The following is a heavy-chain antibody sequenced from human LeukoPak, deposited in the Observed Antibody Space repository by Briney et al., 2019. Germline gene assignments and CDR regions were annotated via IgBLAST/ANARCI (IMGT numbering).Heavy chain of an antibody. V-gene: IGHV4-59*01. CDR2: IYYSGST. CDR1: GGSISSYH. Sequence: SETLSLTCTVSGGSISSYHWSWIRQPPGKGLEWIGYIYYSGSTNYNPSLKSRVTISVDTSKNQFSLKLSSVTAADTAVYYCARDPGAADAFDIWGQGTMVTVSS. D-gene: IGHD2-8*02. J-gene: IGHJ3*02. CDR3: ARDPGAADAFDI.